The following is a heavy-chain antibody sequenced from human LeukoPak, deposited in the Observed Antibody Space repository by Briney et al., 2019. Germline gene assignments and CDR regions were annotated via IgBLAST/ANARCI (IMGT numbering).Heavy chain of an antibody. J-gene: IGHJ5*02. V-gene: IGHV1-18*01. CDR2: ISAYNGNT. Sequence: ASVKVSCKASGYTFTSYGTSWVRQAPGQGLEWMGWISAYNGNTNYAQKLQGRVTMTTDTSTSTAYMELRSLRSDDTAVYYCARGPRILGSYCSSTSCYTDPWGQGTLVTVSS. CDR3: ARGPRILGSYCSSTSCYTDP. D-gene: IGHD2-2*02. CDR1: GYTFTSYG.